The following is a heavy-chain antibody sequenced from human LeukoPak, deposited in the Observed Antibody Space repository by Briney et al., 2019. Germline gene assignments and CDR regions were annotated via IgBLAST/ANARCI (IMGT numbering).Heavy chain of an antibody. Sequence: SETLSLTCAVYGGSFSGYYWSWIRQPPGKGLEWIGEINHSGSTNYNPSLKSRVTISVDTSKNQFSLKLSSVTAADKAVYYCARGRYGGNFYYYGMDVWGQGTTVTVPS. CDR1: GGSFSGYY. CDR3: ARGRYGGNFYYYGMDV. V-gene: IGHV4-34*01. D-gene: IGHD4-23*01. J-gene: IGHJ6*02. CDR2: INHSGST.